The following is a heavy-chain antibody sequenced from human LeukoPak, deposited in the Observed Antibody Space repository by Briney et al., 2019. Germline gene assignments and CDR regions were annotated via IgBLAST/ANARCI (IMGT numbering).Heavy chain of an antibody. CDR1: GFTFSAYS. CDR3: ARDLLPYCGGDCYAAFDY. V-gene: IGHV3-21*01. CDR2: ISSSGSYI. Sequence: GGSLRLSCAASGFTFSAYSMNWARQAPGKGLEWVSSISSSGSYIYYTDSVKGRFTISRDNAKNSLYLQMNSLRAEDTAVFYCARDLLPYCGGDCYAAFDYWGQGTLVTVSS. J-gene: IGHJ4*02. D-gene: IGHD2-21*02.